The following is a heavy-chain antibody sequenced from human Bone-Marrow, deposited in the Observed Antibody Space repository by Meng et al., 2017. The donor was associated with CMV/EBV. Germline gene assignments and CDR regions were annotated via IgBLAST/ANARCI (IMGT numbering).Heavy chain of an antibody. CDR3: AREAGGIAVSPKGGMDV. Sequence: GGSLRLSCAASGFTFSSYWMSWVRQAPGKGLEWVANIKQDGSEKYYVDSVKGRFTISRDNAKNSLYLQMNSLRAEDTAVYYCAREAGGIAVSPKGGMDVWGQGNTVNVSS. D-gene: IGHD6-19*01. V-gene: IGHV3-7*01. CDR2: IKQDGSEK. J-gene: IGHJ6*01. CDR1: GFTFSSYW.